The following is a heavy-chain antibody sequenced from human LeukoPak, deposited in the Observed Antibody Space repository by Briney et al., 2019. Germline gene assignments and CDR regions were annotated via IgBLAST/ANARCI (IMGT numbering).Heavy chain of an antibody. J-gene: IGHJ3*02. CDR3: AREIYPLDIVVVVAAPAAFDI. V-gene: IGHV1-46*01. Sequence: ASVSVSCKASGYTFTGYYMHWVRQAPGQGLEWMGIINPSGGSTIYAQKFQGRVTMTRDMSPSTVYMELSSLRSEDTAVYYCAREIYPLDIVVVVAAPAAFDIWGQGTMVTVSS. CDR1: GYTFTGYY. D-gene: IGHD2-15*01. CDR2: INPSGGST.